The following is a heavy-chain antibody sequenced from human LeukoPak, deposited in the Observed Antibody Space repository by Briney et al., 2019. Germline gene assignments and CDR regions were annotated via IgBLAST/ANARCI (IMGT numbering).Heavy chain of an antibody. J-gene: IGHJ4*02. CDR1: GYTFTNSA. CDR3: ARDRPYTYYDILTGYFYEYYFDY. CDR2: INTNTGNP. D-gene: IGHD3-9*01. V-gene: IGHV7-4-1*02. Sequence: ASVKVSCKASGYTFTNSAINWVRQAPGQGLEWMGWINTNTGNPTYAQGFTGRFVFSLDTSVSTAYLQISSLKAEDTAVYYCARDRPYTYYDILTGYFYEYYFDYWGQGTLVTVSS.